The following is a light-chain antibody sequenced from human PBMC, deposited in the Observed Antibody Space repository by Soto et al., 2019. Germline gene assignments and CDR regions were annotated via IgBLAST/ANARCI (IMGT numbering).Light chain of an antibody. Sequence: IVMTQSPATLSVSPGERATLSCRASQSVSSNLAWYQQKPGQAPRLLIYDASNRATGIPARFSGSGSGTDFTLTISRLEPEDFAVYYCQQYGGTPPITFGQGTRLEIK. CDR3: QQYGGTPPIT. V-gene: IGKV3-20*01. CDR1: QSVSSN. CDR2: DAS. J-gene: IGKJ5*01.